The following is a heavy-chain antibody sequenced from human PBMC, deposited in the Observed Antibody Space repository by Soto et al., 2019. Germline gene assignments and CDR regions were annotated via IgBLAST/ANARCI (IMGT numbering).Heavy chain of an antibody. V-gene: IGHV3-30*18. D-gene: IGHD3-10*01. CDR3: AKDRFDITMANWFDP. CDR1: GFTFSSYG. CDR2: ISYDGSNK. J-gene: IGHJ5*02. Sequence: PGGSLRLSCAASGFTFSSYGMHWVRQAPGKGLEWVAVISYDGSNKYYADSVKGRFTISRDNSKNTLYLQMNSLRAEDTAVYYCAKDRFDITMANWFDPWGQGTLVTVSS.